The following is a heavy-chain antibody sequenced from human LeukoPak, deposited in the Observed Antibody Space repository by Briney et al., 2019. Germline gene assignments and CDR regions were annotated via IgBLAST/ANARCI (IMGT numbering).Heavy chain of an antibody. D-gene: IGHD3-9*01. V-gene: IGHV3-23*01. CDR2: ISGSGGST. Sequence: SGRSLRLSCAASGFTFSSYAMSWVRQAPGKGQEWVSAISGSGGSTYYADSVKGRFTISRDNSKNTLYLQMNSLRAEDTAVYYCATAPYYDILTGSQTDYWGQGTLVTVSS. CDR3: ATAPYYDILTGSQTDY. CDR1: GFTFSSYA. J-gene: IGHJ4*02.